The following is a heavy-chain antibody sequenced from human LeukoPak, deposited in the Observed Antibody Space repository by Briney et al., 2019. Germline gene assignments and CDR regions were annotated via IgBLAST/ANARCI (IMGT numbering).Heavy chain of an antibody. J-gene: IGHJ4*02. CDR1: GGSISSYY. D-gene: IGHD3-22*01. Sequence: SETLSLTCTVSGGSISSYYWSWIRQPPGKGLEWIGYIYYSGSTNYNPSLKSRVTISVDTSKNQFSLKLSSVTAADTAVYFCARLHYFHTTGFSSYFDFWGQGTLVSVSS. CDR2: IYYSGST. V-gene: IGHV4-59*01. CDR3: ARLHYFHTTGFSSYFDF.